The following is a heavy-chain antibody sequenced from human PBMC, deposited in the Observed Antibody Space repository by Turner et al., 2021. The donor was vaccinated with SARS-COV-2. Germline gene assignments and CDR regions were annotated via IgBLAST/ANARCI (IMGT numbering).Heavy chain of an antibody. Sequence: EVQLVESGGGLVKPGGSLRLSFAASGFTLSSYSMNWVRQAPGKGLEWVSSISSSSSYIYYADSVKGRFTISRDNAKNSLYLQMNSLRAEDTAVYYCASIAAADPKYYHYYGMDVWGQGTTVTVSS. CDR2: ISSSSSYI. V-gene: IGHV3-21*01. J-gene: IGHJ6*02. CDR1: GFTLSSYS. D-gene: IGHD6-13*01. CDR3: ASIAAADPKYYHYYGMDV.